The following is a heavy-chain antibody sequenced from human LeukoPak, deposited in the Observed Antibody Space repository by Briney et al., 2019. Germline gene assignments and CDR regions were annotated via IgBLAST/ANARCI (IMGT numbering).Heavy chain of an antibody. V-gene: IGHV4-39*01. J-gene: IGHJ6*03. Sequence: PSETLSLTCTVSGGSISSSGYYWGWIRQPPGKGLEWIASIYYSGSTYYNPSLKSRVTISVDTSKNQFSLKLSSVTAADTAVYYCARFSGYAPYYYYYYIDVWGKGTTVTVSS. CDR3: ARFSGYAPYYYYYYIDV. CDR2: IYYSGST. D-gene: IGHD5-12*01. CDR1: GGSISSSGYY.